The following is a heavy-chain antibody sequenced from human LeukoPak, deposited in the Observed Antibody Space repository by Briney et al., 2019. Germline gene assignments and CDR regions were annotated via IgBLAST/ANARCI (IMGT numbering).Heavy chain of an antibody. V-gene: IGHV1-69*04. CDR1: GGTFSSYA. CDR2: IIPILGIA. D-gene: IGHD2-15*01. CDR3: ARGLVVVAATPYWFDP. Sequence: SVKVSCKASGGTFSSYAISWVRQAPGQGHEWMGRIIPILGIANYAQKFQGRVTITADKSTSTAYMELSSLRSEDTAVYYCARGLVVVAATPYWFDPWGQGTLVTVSS. J-gene: IGHJ5*02.